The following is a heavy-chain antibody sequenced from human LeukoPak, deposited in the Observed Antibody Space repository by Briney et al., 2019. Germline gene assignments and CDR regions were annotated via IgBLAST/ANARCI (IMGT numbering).Heavy chain of an antibody. Sequence: GGSLRLSCAASGFTFSSYSMNWVRQAPGKGLEWVSSISSSSSYIYYADSVKGRFTISRDNSKNTLYLQMNSLRAEDTAVYYCARPPVPAAIHRVYYFDYWGQGTLVTVSS. V-gene: IGHV3-21*01. CDR3: ARPPVPAAIHRVYYFDY. CDR1: GFTFSSYS. D-gene: IGHD2-2*01. J-gene: IGHJ4*02. CDR2: ISSSSSYI.